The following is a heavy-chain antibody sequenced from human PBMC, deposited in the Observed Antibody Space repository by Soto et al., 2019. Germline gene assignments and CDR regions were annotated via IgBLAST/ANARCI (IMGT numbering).Heavy chain of an antibody. CDR3: ARGPAHYGITGTTFIRRPPNS. V-gene: IGHV4-31*01. J-gene: IGHJ4*02. CDR1: GGSISSGGYY. Sequence: QVQLQESGPGLVKPSQTLSLTCTVSGGSISSGGYYWSWIRQHPGKGLEWIGYIYYSGSTYYNPSLKSLVTIAVDTSKNQFSLKLSSVTAADTAVYYCARGPAHYGITGTTFIRRPPNSWGQGTLVTVSS. CDR2: IYYSGST. D-gene: IGHD1-7*01.